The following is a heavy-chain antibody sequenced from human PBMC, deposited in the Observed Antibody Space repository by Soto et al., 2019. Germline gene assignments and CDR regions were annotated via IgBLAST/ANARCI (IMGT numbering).Heavy chain of an antibody. CDR3: VRGGGTYYYGSGSYTNWFDP. CDR2: INHSGST. CDR1: GGSFSGYY. Sequence: SETLSLTCAVYGGSFSGYYWSWIRQPPGKGLEWIGEINHSGSTNYNPSLKSRVTISVDTSKNQFSLKLSSVTAADTAVYYCVRGGGTYYYGSGSYTNWFDPWGQGTLVTAPQ. V-gene: IGHV4-34*01. J-gene: IGHJ5*02. D-gene: IGHD3-10*01.